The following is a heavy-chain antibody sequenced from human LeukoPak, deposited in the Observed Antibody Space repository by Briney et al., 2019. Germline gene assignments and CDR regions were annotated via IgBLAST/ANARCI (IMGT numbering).Heavy chain of an antibody. J-gene: IGHJ4*02. CDR3: ARNIGNSSGYTSDY. CDR2: INHSGST. V-gene: IGHV4-34*01. D-gene: IGHD3-22*01. Sequence: SSETLSLTCAVYVGSFSGYYWSWIRQPPWKGLEWIGEINHSGSTNYNPSLKSRVTISVDTSKNQFSLKLSSVTAADTAVYYCARNIGNSSGYTSDYWGQGTLVTVSS. CDR1: VGSFSGYY.